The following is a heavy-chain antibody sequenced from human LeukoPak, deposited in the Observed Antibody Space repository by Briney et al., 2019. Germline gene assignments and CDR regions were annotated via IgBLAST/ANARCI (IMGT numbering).Heavy chain of an antibody. J-gene: IGHJ4*02. D-gene: IGHD2-21*02. V-gene: IGHV3-30-3*02. CDR1: GFTFSSYA. CDR2: ISYDGSNK. CDR3: AKSLGDDWYGDY. Sequence: PGMSLRLSCAASGFTFSSYARHWVRQAPGQGLEWVAVISYDGSNKYYADSVKGRFTISRDNSKNTLYLQMNSLRAEDTALYYCAKSLGDDWYGDYWGQGTLVTVSS.